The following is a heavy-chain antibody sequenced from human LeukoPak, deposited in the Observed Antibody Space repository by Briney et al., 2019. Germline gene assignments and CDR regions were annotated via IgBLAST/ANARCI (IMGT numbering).Heavy chain of an antibody. CDR1: GYTFTNYG. D-gene: IGHD3-22*01. CDR2: ISAYSGNT. CDR3: AISQGSYYDTSGYLGGDY. Sequence: ASVKVSCKASGYTFTNYGIFWVRQAPGKGLEWMGWISAYSGNTNYAPKLQGRVTMTTETSTSTAHIELESLRSDDTAVYYCAISQGSYYDTSGYLGGDYWGQGTLVTVSS. V-gene: IGHV1-18*01. J-gene: IGHJ4*02.